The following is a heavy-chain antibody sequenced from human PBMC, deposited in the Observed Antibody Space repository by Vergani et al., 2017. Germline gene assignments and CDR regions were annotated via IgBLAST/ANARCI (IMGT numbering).Heavy chain of an antibody. D-gene: IGHD3-10*01. Sequence: EVQLVESGGGLVQPGGSLRLSCAASGFTFSTYDMHWVRQATGKGLEWVSAIGTAGDTYYPGSVKGRFTISRENAKNSLYLQMNSLRAEDTAVYYCARDLLLWFGELSRGGFDPWGQGTLVTVSS. J-gene: IGHJ5*02. V-gene: IGHV3-13*01. CDR2: IGTAGDT. CDR1: GFTFSTYD. CDR3: ARDLLLWFGELSRGGFDP.